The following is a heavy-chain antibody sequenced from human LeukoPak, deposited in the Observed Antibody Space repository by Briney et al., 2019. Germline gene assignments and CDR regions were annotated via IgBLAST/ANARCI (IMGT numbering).Heavy chain of an antibody. V-gene: IGHV4-59*01. CDR1: GGSISSYY. Sequence: SETLSLTCAVSGGSISSYYWSWIRQPPGKGLEWIGYIYYSGSTNYNPSLKSRVTISVDTSKKQFSLKVRSVTAADTAVYYCARRDSPFDLWGRGTLVTVS. D-gene: IGHD3-22*01. J-gene: IGHJ2*01. CDR2: IYYSGST. CDR3: ARRDSPFDL.